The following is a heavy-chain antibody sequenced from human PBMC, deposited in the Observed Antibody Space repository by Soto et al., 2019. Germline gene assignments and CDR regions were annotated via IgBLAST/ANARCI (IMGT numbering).Heavy chain of an antibody. Sequence: SETLSLTCTVSGGSISSSRCHWGRIRQPPGKGLECIASIKYSGTTFYNPSLKSRVTLSVDTSKNQFALKLSSVTAAATAVYYCARHGITGIYYDAFDIWGQLTMLIVS. D-gene: IGHD1-26*01. CDR2: IKYSGTT. V-gene: IGHV4-39*01. J-gene: IGHJ3*02. CDR1: GGSISSSRCH. CDR3: ARHGITGIYYDAFDI.